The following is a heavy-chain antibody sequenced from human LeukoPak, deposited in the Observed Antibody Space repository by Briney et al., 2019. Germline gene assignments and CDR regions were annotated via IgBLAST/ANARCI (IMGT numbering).Heavy chain of an antibody. V-gene: IGHV3-23*01. CDR1: GFTFSTYA. CDR2: ISGGGDNT. D-gene: IGHD5-18*01. J-gene: IGHJ4*02. Sequence: GGSLRLSCAASGFTFSTYAMSWVRQAPGKGLEWVSAISGGGDNTYYADSVRGRFAISRDNSKNTLFLQMSSLRAEDTALYYCARESLDSGLINIDYWGQGTLVTVSS. CDR3: ARESLDSGLINIDY.